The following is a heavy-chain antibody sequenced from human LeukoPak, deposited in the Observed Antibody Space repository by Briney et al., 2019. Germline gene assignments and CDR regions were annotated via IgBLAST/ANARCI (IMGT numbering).Heavy chain of an antibody. V-gene: IGHV4-39*07. CDR3: ARESVGVVVVAAMQAFDY. CDR1: GGSISSSSYY. J-gene: IGHJ4*02. CDR2: IYHSGST. Sequence: PSETLSLTCTVSGGSISSSSYYWGWIRQPPGKGLKWIGSIYHSGSTYYNPSLKSRVTISVDTSKNQFSLKLSSVTAADTAVYYCARESVGVVVVAAMQAFDYWGQGTLVTVSS. D-gene: IGHD2-15*01.